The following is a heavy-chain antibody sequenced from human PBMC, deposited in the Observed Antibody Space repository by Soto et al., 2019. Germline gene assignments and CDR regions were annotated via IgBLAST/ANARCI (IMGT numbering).Heavy chain of an antibody. CDR1: SGPDRSHN. V-gene: IGHV4-59*08. Sequence: QVQLQQSGPRLVKPSETLSLTCTVSSGPDRSHNWGWIRQPPGRGLEWIGYVYYTGDTAYNPSLRGRVTIXAXTXXTDISLTLNSVTAADTAVYYSVRQGIVYLHGLVDLGGQGTTVSVSS. D-gene: IGHD3-16*02. CDR3: VRQGIVYLHGLVDL. CDR2: VYYTGDT. J-gene: IGHJ6*02.